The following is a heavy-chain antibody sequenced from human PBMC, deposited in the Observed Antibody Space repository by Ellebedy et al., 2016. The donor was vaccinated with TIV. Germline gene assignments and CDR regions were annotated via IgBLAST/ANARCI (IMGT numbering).Heavy chain of an antibody. V-gene: IGHV1-18*01. CDR2: ISAYSGHT. CDR3: ARVRWELLGGIHYYYYGMDV. D-gene: IGHD1-26*01. J-gene: IGHJ6*02. Sequence: ASVKVSCXASGYTFSNFAVSWMRQAPGQGLEWVGWISAYSGHTQYARKFQGRVTMTTDTSTSAAYLDVTSLRSDDTAVYYCARVRWELLGGIHYYYYGMDVWGQGTTVTVSS. CDR1: GYTFSNFA.